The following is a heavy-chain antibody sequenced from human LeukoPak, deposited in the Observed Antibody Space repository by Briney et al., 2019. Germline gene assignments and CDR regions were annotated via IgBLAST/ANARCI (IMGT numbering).Heavy chain of an antibody. V-gene: IGHV3-15*01. J-gene: IGHJ5*01. CDR3: AKPISGGLAVTADWFHP. Sequence: GGSLRLSCAASGLSFSTAWMGWVRQAPGKGLEWVGRIKSKSDDGTAVYTAPVKGRFTISRDNSKNTLYLQLNTLRADDTATYYCAKPISGGLAVTADWFHPWGQGTLVVVSS. CDR2: IKSKSDDGTA. D-gene: IGHD6-19*01. CDR1: GLSFSTAW.